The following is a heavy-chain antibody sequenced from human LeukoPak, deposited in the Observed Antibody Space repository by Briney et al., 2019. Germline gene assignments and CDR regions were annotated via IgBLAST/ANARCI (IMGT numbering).Heavy chain of an antibody. D-gene: IGHD3-9*01. CDR1: GYTLTSYA. J-gene: IGHJ4*02. V-gene: IGHV7-4-1*02. CDR3: VREAYYDILASPSFDF. Sequence: ASVKVSCKASGYTLTSYAMNWVRQAPGQGLEWMGWINTNTGMPTYAQVFTGRFVFSLDTSASTAYLQISSRKAEDTAVYYCVREAYYDILASPSFDFWGQGTLVTVSS. CDR2: INTNTGMP.